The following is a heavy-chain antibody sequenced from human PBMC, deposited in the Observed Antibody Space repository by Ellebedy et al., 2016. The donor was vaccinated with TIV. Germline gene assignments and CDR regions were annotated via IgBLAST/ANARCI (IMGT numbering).Heavy chain of an antibody. V-gene: IGHV3-74*03. Sequence: PGGSLRLSCEASGIIFSSYWMHWVRQAPGKGLLWVSRINSDGSSTTYADSVKGRFTISRDNAKNTVYLQMNSLRLEDTAVYYCATERNGSYYNYWGQGTLVTVSS. CDR1: GIIFSSYW. CDR2: INSDGSST. CDR3: ATERNGSYYNY. J-gene: IGHJ4*02. D-gene: IGHD1-26*01.